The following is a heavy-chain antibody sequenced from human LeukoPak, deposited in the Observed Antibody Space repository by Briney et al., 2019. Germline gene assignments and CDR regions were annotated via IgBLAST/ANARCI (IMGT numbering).Heavy chain of an antibody. CDR1: GFTFSSYS. V-gene: IGHV3-21*01. D-gene: IGHD2-21*02. J-gene: IGHJ5*02. CDR2: ISSSSSYR. CDR3: ARYEQRPGVTASDP. Sequence: GGSLRLSCAASGFTFSSYSMNWVRQAAGKGLELDSSISSSSSYRYYADSVKGRFTISRDNAKNSLYLQMNSLGVEDTAMYYCARYEQRPGVTASDPWSQGTLVTVSS.